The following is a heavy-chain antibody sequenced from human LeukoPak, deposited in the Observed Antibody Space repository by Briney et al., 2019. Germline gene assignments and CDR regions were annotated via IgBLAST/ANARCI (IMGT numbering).Heavy chain of an antibody. CDR1: GFTFSSYG. J-gene: IGHJ6*02. CDR2: IKQDRSEK. V-gene: IGHV3-7*04. Sequence: GGSLRLSCAASGFTFSSYGMSWVRQAPGKGLEWVANIKQDRSEKDYVETVKGRVTISRDNAKSTVYLQMNSLRAEDTAVYYCAGGIAAAAYYYSGMDVWGQGTSVTVSS. CDR3: AGGIAAAAYYYSGMDV. D-gene: IGHD6-13*01.